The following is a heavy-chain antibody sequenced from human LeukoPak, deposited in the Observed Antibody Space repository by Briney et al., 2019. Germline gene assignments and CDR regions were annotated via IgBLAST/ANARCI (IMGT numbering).Heavy chain of an antibody. CDR2: ISTSGGST. Sequence: PGGSLRLSCAASGFTLSSYAMSWVRQAPGKGLGWVSGISTSGGSTYYADSVKGRFTISRDNSKNTLYLQMSSLRAEDTAVYYCAKGWLTSSLDGFDMWGQGTMVTVSS. CDR1: GFTLSSYA. J-gene: IGHJ3*02. CDR3: AKGWLTSSLDGFDM. D-gene: IGHD1-26*01. V-gene: IGHV3-23*01.